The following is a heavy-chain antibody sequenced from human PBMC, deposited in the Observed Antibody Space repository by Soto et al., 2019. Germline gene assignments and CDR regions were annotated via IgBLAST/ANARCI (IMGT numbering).Heavy chain of an antibody. CDR2: VIPLLDAS. J-gene: IGHJ6*03. CDR1: GATFNDYT. CDR3: ASGKSQMTQDRMGFYYYMDV. D-gene: IGHD2-15*01. V-gene: IGHV1-69*08. Sequence: QVQLVQSGAEVKKPGSSVRISCAASGATFNDYTFTWVRRAPGQGLEWMGRVIPLLDASNYAEKFQDRVTITADRSTSTVCMELSGLKSEDSAIYYCASGKSQMTQDRMGFYYYMDVWGKGTTVTVSS.